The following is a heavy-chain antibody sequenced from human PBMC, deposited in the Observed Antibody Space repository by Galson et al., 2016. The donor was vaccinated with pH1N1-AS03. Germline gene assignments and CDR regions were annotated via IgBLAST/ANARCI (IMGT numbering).Heavy chain of an antibody. CDR3: VRQFDVLTGFFDH. V-gene: IGHV5-51*01. Sequence: QSGAEVKRPGESLKISCKGSGYSFNSYWIGWVRQMSGKDLEWMGMIFPGDSDTRYSPSFQGQVTISADSRTAYLQWSSLKASDTAMYYCVRQFDVLTGFFDHWGQGALVTVSS. CDR2: IFPGDSDT. J-gene: IGHJ4*02. D-gene: IGHD3-9*01. CDR1: GYSFNSYW.